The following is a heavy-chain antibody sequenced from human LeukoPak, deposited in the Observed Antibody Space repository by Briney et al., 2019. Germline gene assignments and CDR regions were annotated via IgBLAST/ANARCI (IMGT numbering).Heavy chain of an antibody. V-gene: IGHV3-66*01. D-gene: IGHD2-21*02. CDR2: IYSGGST. Sequence: PGGSLRLSCAASGFTVSSNYMSWVRQAPGKGLEWVSVIYSGGSTYYADSVKGRFTISRDNSKNTLYLQMNSLRAEDTAVYYCARGLSDRIYYYYGMDVWGQGTTVTVSS. CDR1: GFTVSSNY. CDR3: ARGLSDRIYYYYGMDV. J-gene: IGHJ6*02.